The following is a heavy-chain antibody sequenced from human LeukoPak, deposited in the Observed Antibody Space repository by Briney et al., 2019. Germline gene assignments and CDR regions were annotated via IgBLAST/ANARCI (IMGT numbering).Heavy chain of an antibody. V-gene: IGHV3-33*06. D-gene: IGHD6-13*01. CDR1: GFTFSSYG. CDR2: IWYDGSNK. CDR3: AKSIRSSWYYFDY. J-gene: IGHJ4*02. Sequence: GGSLRLSCAASGFTFSSYGMHWVRQAPGKGLEWVAVIWYDGSNKYYADSVKGRFTISRDNSKNTLYLQMNSLRAEDTAVYYCAKSIRSSWYYFDYWGQGTLVTVSS.